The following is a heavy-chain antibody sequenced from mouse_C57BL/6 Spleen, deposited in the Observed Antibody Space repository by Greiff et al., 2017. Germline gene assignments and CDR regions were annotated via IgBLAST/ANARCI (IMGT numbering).Heavy chain of an antibody. CDR3: ARYWYFGG. V-gene: IGHV7-3*01. CDR2: IRNKANGYTT. J-gene: IGHJ1*01. Sequence: EVKLMESGRGLVHPGCSLSLSCAASGFIFTDYYMSLFRQPPGKALEWLGFIRNKANGYTTEYSASVKGRFTISRYNSQSILYLQMNALSAEDSATYYYARYWYFGGWGAGATATVSS. CDR1: GFIFTDYY.